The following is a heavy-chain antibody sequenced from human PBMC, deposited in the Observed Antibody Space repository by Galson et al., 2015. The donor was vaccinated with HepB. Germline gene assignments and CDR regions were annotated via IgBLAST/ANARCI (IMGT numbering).Heavy chain of an antibody. CDR2: ISYSGST. CDR1: GGSISSGDYC. CDR3: ASTPYYYDSSGYSNRDFQH. J-gene: IGHJ1*01. Sequence: TLSLTCTVSGGSISSGDYCWSWIRQPPGKGLEWIGYISYSGSTYYNPSLKSRVTISVDTSKNQFSLKLSSVTAADTAVYYCASTPYYYDSSGYSNRDFQHWGQGTLVTVSS. V-gene: IGHV4-30-4*01. D-gene: IGHD3-22*01.